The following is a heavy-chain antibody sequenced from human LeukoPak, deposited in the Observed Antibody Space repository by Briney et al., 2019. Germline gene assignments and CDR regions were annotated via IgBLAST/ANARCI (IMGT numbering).Heavy chain of an antibody. D-gene: IGHD2-15*01. J-gene: IGHJ2*01. CDR3: ARDQAYCSGGSCSYIGSYWYFDL. V-gene: IGHV3-66*01. CDR1: GFTVSSNY. Sequence: PGGSLRLSCAASGFTVSSNYMSWVRQAPGKGLEWVSVIYSGGSTYYADSVKGRFTISRDNSKNTLYLQMNSLRAEDTAVYYCARDQAYCSGGSCSYIGSYWYFDLWGRGTLVTVSS. CDR2: IYSGGST.